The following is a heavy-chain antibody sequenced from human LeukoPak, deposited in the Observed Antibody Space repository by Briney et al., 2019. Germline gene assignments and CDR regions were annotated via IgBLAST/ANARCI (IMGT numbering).Heavy chain of an antibody. D-gene: IGHD2-15*01. CDR1: GYTFTCYY. CDR2: INPNSGGT. J-gene: IGHJ4*02. CDR3: ARDLDLGYCSGGSCYSSDY. Sequence: ASVKVSCKASGYTFTCYYMHWVRQAPGQGLEWMGLINPNSGGTNYAQKFQGRVTMTRDTSISTAYMELIRLRSDDTAVYYCARDLDLGYCSGGSCYSSDYWGQGTLVTVSS. V-gene: IGHV1-2*02.